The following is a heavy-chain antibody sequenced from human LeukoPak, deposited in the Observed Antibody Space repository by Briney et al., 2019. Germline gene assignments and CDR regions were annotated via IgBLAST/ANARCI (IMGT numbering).Heavy chain of an antibody. CDR2: ISGSGGST. V-gene: IGHV3-23*01. CDR3: AKDRPHYH. Sequence: GASRSLSCAASGFTFSNYAMSWVRQAPGKGLEWVSVISGSGGSTYYADSVKGRFTTSRDNSKNTLYLQMNSLRAEDTAVYYCAKDRPHYHWGQGTLVTVSS. CDR1: GFTFSNYA. J-gene: IGHJ5*02.